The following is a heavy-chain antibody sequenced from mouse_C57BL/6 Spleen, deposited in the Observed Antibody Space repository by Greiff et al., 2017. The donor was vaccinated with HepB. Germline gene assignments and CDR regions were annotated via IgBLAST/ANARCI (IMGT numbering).Heavy chain of an antibody. V-gene: IGHV1-15*01. CDR1: GYTFTDYE. D-gene: IGHD1-1*01. J-gene: IGHJ1*03. CDR2: IDPETGGT. Sequence: QVQLQQSGAELVRPGASVTLSCKASGYTFTDYEMHWVKQTPVHGLEWIGAIDPETGGTAYNQKFKGKAILTADKSSSTAYMELRSLTSEDSAVYYCTRNPTVVKDWYFDVWGTGTTVTVSS. CDR3: TRNPTVVKDWYFDV.